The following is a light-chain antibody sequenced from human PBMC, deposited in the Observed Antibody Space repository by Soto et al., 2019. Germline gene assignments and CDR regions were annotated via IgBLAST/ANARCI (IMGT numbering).Light chain of an antibody. V-gene: IGLV2-23*02. J-gene: IGLJ1*01. Sequence: QSVLTQPASVSGSPGQSITISCPGSSSDVGTYNLVSWYQQHPGEAPKLMIYEVTKRPTGVSYRFSGSKSGNTASLTIPGLQAEDEANYYCCSYAGSSYVFGTRTKVTVL. CDR1: SSDVGTYNL. CDR3: CSYAGSSYV. CDR2: EVT.